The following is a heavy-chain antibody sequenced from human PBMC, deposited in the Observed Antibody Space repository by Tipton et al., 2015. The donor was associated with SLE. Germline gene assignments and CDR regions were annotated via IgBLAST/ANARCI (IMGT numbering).Heavy chain of an antibody. CDR2: IYYSGST. CDR3: ARELMSTIGY. Sequence: TLSLTCIVSGGSISSGGFYWSWIRQHPGKGLEWIGNIYYSGSTSYNPSLRSRVTISVDTTNNQFFLKLSSVTAADTAIYYCARELMSTIGYWGQGTLVTVSS. J-gene: IGHJ4*02. CDR1: GGSISSGGFY. V-gene: IGHV4-31*03.